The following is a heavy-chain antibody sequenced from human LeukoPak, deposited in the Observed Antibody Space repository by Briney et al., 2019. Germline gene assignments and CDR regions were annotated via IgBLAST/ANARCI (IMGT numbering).Heavy chain of an antibody. CDR3: ARGPYYYDSSGHGYYFDY. CDR2: INHSGST. D-gene: IGHD3-22*01. J-gene: IGHJ4*02. CDR1: GGSFSGYY. Sequence: SETLSLTCAVYGGSFSGYYWSWLRQPPGKGLEWIGEINHSGSTNYNPSLKSRVTISVDTSKNQFSLKLSSVTAADTAVYYCARGPYYYDSSGHGYYFDYWGQGTLVTVSS. V-gene: IGHV4-34*01.